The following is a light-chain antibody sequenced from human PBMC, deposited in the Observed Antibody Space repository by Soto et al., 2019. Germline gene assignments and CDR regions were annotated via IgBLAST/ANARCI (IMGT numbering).Light chain of an antibody. V-gene: IGKV3-20*01. Sequence: EIVLTQSPGTLSLSPGEGATLSCRASQSVSSSYLAWYQQKPGQAPRLLIYGASTRAAGIPARFSGSGSGTDFTLTISSLQPEDFATYYCQHYNTYPWTFGQGTKVDNK. J-gene: IGKJ1*01. CDR2: GAS. CDR3: QHYNTYPWT. CDR1: QSVSSSY.